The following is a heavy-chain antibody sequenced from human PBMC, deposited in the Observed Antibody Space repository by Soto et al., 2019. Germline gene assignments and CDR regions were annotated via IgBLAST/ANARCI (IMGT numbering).Heavy chain of an antibody. D-gene: IGHD3-22*01. V-gene: IGHV3-23*01. CDR1: GFSLSTYA. CDR3: AKGGTDNSGHYEDGDGMDA. J-gene: IGHJ6*02. CDR2: ISASVNTT. Sequence: EVQLLESGGGLVQPGGSLILSCAASGFSLSTYAMSWVRQAPGKGLEWVSAISASVNTTHYADSVKGRFTISRDTSKNTLYLQMNSLGVDDTAVYYCAKGGTDNSGHYEDGDGMDAWGQGTTVTVSS.